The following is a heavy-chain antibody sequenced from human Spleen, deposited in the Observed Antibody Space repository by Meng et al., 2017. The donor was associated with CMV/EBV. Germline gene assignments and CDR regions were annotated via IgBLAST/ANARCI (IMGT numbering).Heavy chain of an antibody. J-gene: IGHJ6*02. V-gene: IGHV4-59*01. CDR1: GGSISSYY. CDR3: ARGWLASYYYGMDV. Sequence: SETLSLTCTVSGGSISSYYWSWIRQPPGKGLEWIGYIYCSGSTNYNPSLKSRVTISVDTSKNQFSLKLSSVTAADTAVYYCARGWLASYYYGMDVWGQGTTVTVSS. CDR2: IYCSGST. D-gene: IGHD6-19*01.